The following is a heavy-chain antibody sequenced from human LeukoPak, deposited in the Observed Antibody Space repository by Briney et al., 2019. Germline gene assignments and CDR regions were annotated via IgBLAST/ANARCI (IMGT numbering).Heavy chain of an antibody. CDR3: AHGAMYQLDY. D-gene: IGHD2-2*01. J-gene: IGHJ4*02. V-gene: IGHV3-23*01. CDR1: GFPFSSHG. Sequence: GGTLRLSCAASGFPFSSHGISWARPAPGKGLEWVSGIIGGGGSAYYADSVKGRFTISGDNSRNTLFLQMNSLRAEDTAVYYCAHGAMYQLDYWGQGTLVTVSS. CDR2: IIGGGGSA.